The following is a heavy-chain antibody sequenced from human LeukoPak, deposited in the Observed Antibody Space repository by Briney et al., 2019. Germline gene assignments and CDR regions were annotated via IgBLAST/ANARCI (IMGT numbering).Heavy chain of an antibody. CDR3: AREGGWGPTDYGDHVY. CDR1: GASVSSYY. J-gene: IGHJ4*02. Sequence: SETLSLTCTVSGASVSSYYWSWIRQPAGNGLEWIGRIYTSGSTNYNPSLKSRVTMSVDTSKNQFSLKLSSVTAADTAVYYCAREGGWGPTDYGDHVYWGQGTLVTVSS. CDR2: IYTSGST. V-gene: IGHV4-4*07. D-gene: IGHD4-17*01.